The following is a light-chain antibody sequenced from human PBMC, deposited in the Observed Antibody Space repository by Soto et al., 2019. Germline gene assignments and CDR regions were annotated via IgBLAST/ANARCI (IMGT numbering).Light chain of an antibody. V-gene: IGLV7-43*01. J-gene: IGLJ3*02. CDR3: LIYYDGPWV. CDR2: STN. Sequence: QAVVTQEPSLTVSPGGTVTLTCASSTGAVTSADYPNWFQQKPGQPPRALIYSTNNKHSWTPARFSGSLVGDKAALTVSDVQPEDEAVYYCLIYYDGPWVFGGGNKLTVL. CDR1: TGAVTSADY.